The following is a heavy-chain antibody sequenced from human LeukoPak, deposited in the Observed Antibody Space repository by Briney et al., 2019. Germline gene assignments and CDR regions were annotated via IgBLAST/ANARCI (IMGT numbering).Heavy chain of an antibody. CDR3: ARSAEHCNNGVCFTDYYMDV. V-gene: IGHV1-2*06. Sequence: ASVKVSCKASGYTFGGSYIHWVRQAPGQGLEWMGRINPNSGDTNYAQNFQGRVTMTRDTSITTAYMELSSLTSADTAVYFCARSAEHCNNGVCFTDYYMDVWGKGTTVTVSS. J-gene: IGHJ6*03. CDR1: GYTFGGSY. CDR2: INPNSGDT. D-gene: IGHD2-8*01.